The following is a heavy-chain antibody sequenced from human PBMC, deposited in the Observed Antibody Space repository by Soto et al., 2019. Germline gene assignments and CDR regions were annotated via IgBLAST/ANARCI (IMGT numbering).Heavy chain of an antibody. D-gene: IGHD2-15*01. CDR3: ARGHLPGGNTFYYDY. V-gene: IGHV4-34*01. Sequence: QVQLQQWGAGLLKPSETLSLTCTVYGGSFSGNYWSWIRQPPGMGLEWIGEISHSGSGTNYNPSLKSRVTISVDTSKNQFSLKRSSVTAADTAMYYCARGHLPGGNTFYYDYWGQGTLVTVSS. J-gene: IGHJ4*02. CDR1: GGSFSGNY. CDR2: ISHSGSGT.